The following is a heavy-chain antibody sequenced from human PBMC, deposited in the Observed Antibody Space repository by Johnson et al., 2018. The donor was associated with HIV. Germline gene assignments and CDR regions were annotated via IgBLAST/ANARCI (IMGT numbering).Heavy chain of an antibody. CDR3: AKDTIAGVKGDSLI. Sequence: QVHLVESGGGVARPGGSLRLSCEASGFSFSSSAMSWVRQAPGKGLEWVAVISYDGSNKYYADSVKGRFTISRDNSKNTLYLQMNSLRAEDTAVYYCAKDTIAGVKGDSLIWGQGTMVTVSS. CDR2: ISYDGSNK. CDR1: GFSFSSSA. D-gene: IGHD3-9*01. J-gene: IGHJ3*02. V-gene: IGHV3-30*18.